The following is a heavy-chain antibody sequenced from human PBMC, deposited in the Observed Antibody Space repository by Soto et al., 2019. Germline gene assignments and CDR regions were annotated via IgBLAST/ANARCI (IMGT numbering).Heavy chain of an antibody. CDR3: TRGAAGRGAPGAESYYYGMDV. CDR1: GYSFTSYW. Sequence: VEALKISCKGSGYSFTSYWIGWVRQMPGKGLEWMGIIYPGDSDTRYSPSFQGQVTISADKSISTAYLQWSSLKASDTAVYYCTRGAAGRGAPGAESYYYGMDVWGQGTTVTVSS. V-gene: IGHV5-51*01. D-gene: IGHD6-13*01. J-gene: IGHJ6*02. CDR2: IYPGDSDT.